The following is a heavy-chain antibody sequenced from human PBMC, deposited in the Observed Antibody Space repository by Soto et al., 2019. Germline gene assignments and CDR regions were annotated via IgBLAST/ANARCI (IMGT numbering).Heavy chain of an antibody. V-gene: IGHV1-18*01. J-gene: IGHJ4*02. D-gene: IGHD1-26*01. Sequence: QVQLVQSGAEVKKPGASVKVSCKASGYTFTSYGISWVRQAPGQGLEWMGWISAYNGNTKYAQKLQGRVSMTTDTPTSTAYMELRSLSSDDPAVYSCARDLGAQIVDYRGQGTLVTVSS. CDR1: GYTFTSYG. CDR3: ARDLGAQIVDY. CDR2: ISAYNGNT.